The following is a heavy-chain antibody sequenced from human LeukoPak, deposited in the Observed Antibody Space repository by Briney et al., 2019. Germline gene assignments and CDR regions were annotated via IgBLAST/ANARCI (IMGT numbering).Heavy chain of an antibody. Sequence: PGGSLRLSCAASGFTFSSYEMNWVRQAPGKGLEWVSYISSSGSTIYYADSVKGRFTISRDNFKNTLYLQMNSLRVEDTAVYYCAKGRIVGATSVDYWGQGTLVTVSS. V-gene: IGHV3-48*03. CDR3: AKGRIVGATSVDY. CDR2: ISSSGSTI. CDR1: GFTFSSYE. J-gene: IGHJ4*02. D-gene: IGHD1-26*01.